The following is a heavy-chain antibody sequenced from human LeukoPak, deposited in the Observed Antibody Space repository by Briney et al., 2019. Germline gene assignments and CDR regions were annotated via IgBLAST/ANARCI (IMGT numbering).Heavy chain of an antibody. CDR3: ARGGGWYRRRFDP. J-gene: IGHJ5*02. V-gene: IGHV3-21*04. Sequence: GGSLRLSCAASGFTFSSYSMNWVRQAPGKGLEWVSSISSSSSYIYYADSVKGRFTISRDNAKNSLYLQMNSLRAEDTAVYYCARGGGWYRRRFDPWGQGTLVTVSS. CDR2: ISSSSSYI. D-gene: IGHD6-19*01. CDR1: GFTFSSYS.